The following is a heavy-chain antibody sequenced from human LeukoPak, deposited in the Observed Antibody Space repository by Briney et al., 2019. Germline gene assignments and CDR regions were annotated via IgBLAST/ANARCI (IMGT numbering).Heavy chain of an antibody. D-gene: IGHD2-2*03. CDR1: GFTFSSCS. J-gene: IGHJ4*02. CDR3: ASGYCSSTSCYDFDY. CDR2: ISSSSSYI. Sequence: GGSLRLSCAASGFTFSSCSMNWVRQAPGKGLEWVSSISSSSSYIYCADSVKGRFTISRDNAKNSLYLQMNSLRAEDTAVYYCASGYCSSTSCYDFDYWGQGTLVTVSS. V-gene: IGHV3-21*01.